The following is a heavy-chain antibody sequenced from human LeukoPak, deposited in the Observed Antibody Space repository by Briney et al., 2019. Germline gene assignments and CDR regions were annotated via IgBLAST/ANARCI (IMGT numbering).Heavy chain of an antibody. J-gene: IGHJ3*02. D-gene: IGHD3-22*01. CDR1: SGSISTYY. CDR3: ARTGDSSGYYYPSPFDAFDI. CDR2: IFYTGST. Sequence: PSETLSLTCTVSSGSISTYYWTWIRQPPGKGLEWIGYIFYTGSTNYNASLKSRVTISVDTSKNQFSLKLSSVTAADTAVYYCARTGDSSGYYYPSPFDAFDIWGQGTMVTVSS. V-gene: IGHV4-59*08.